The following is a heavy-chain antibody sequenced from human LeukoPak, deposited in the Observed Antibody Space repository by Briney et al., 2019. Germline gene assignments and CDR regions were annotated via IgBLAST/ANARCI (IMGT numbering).Heavy chain of an antibody. CDR1: GGSFSGYY. D-gene: IGHD3-16*01. CDR2: INHSGST. CDR3: ARGDDYVWGSRNWFDP. Sequence: SETLSLTCAVYGGSFSGYYWSWIRQPPGKGLEWIGEINHSGSTNYNPSLKSRVTISVDTSKNQFSLKLSSVTAADTAVYYCARGDDYVWGSRNWFDPWGQGTLVTVSS. J-gene: IGHJ5*02. V-gene: IGHV4-34*01.